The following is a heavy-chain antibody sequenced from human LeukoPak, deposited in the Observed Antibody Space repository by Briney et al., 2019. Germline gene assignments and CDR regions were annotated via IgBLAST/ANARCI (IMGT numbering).Heavy chain of an antibody. J-gene: IGHJ4*02. CDR3: AREAGTRLYYFDY. CDR2: ISNDGSNK. CDR1: GFTFSGYA. D-gene: IGHD6-19*01. V-gene: IGHV3-30-3*01. Sequence: GGSLRLSCAASGFTFSGYAMHWVRLAPGKGLEWVAVISNDGSNKYHADSVKGRFTISRDKSKNTLYLQMNSLRAEDTAVYYCAREAGTRLYYFDYWGQGTLVTVSS.